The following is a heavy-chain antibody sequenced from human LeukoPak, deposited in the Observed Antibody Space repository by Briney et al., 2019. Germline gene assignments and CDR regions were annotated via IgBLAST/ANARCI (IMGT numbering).Heavy chain of an antibody. D-gene: IGHD3-22*01. Sequence: ASVKVSCKASGYTFTCYYMHWVRQAPGQGLEWMGWINPNSGGTNYAQKFQGRVTMTRDTSISTAYMELSRLRSDDTAVYYCARDWNDSSGYYTDYWGQGTLVTVSS. V-gene: IGHV1-2*02. CDR3: ARDWNDSSGYYTDY. J-gene: IGHJ4*02. CDR1: GYTFTCYY. CDR2: INPNSGGT.